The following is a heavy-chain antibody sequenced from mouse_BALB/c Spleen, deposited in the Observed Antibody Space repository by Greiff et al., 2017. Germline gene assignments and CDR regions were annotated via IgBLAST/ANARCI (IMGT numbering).Heavy chain of an antibody. V-gene: IGHV5-12-2*01. CDR3: ARLDGGVYDYPSYAMDY. D-gene: IGHD2-4*01. J-gene: IGHJ4*01. Sequence: DVKLVESGGGLVQPGGSLKLSCAASGFTFSSYTMSWVRQTPEKRLEWVAYISNGGGSTYYPDTVKGRFTISRDNAKNTLYLQMSSLKSEDTAMYYCARLDGGVYDYPSYAMDYWGQGTSVTVSS. CDR2: ISNGGGST. CDR1: GFTFSSYT.